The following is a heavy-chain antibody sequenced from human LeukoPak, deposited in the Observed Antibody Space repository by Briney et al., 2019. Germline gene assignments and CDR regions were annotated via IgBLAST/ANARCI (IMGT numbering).Heavy chain of an antibody. V-gene: IGHV1-2*02. Sequence: ASVKVSCKASGYTFTGYYMHWVRQAPGQGLEWMGWINPNSGGTNYAQKFQGRVTMTRDTSISTAYMEPSRLRSDDTAVYYCARDLGITMVRGSRYYFDYWGQGTLVTVSS. CDR3: ARDLGITMVRGSRYYFDY. CDR2: INPNSGGT. CDR1: GYTFTGYY. J-gene: IGHJ4*02. D-gene: IGHD3-10*01.